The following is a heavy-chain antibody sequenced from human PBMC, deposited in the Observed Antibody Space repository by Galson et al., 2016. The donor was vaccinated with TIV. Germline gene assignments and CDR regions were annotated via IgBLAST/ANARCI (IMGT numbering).Heavy chain of an antibody. Sequence: FLRLSCAASGFTLRKYWINWVRQAPGKGLEWVANVNEDGSNKYYVESVKGRFTISRDDAENSVYLQMNGLRAEDTSKYYCARAMAAVDSYWAQGTLVTVSS. CDR2: VNEDGSNK. CDR3: ARAMAAVDSY. V-gene: IGHV3-7*01. D-gene: IGHD6-13*01. J-gene: IGHJ4*02. CDR1: GFTLRKYW.